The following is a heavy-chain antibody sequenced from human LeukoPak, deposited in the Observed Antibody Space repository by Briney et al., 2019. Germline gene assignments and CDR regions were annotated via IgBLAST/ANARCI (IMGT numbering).Heavy chain of an antibody. CDR2: IDPSGSYT. CDR1: GYSFTSYW. V-gene: IGHV5-10-1*01. J-gene: IGHJ1*01. Sequence: GESLKISCKGSGYSFTSYWISWVRQMPGKGLEWMGRIDPSGSYTNYSPSFQGHVTISADKSISAAYLQWSSLKASDTAIYYCARHWAVYSSRSYLQHWGQGTLVTVSS. CDR3: ARHWAVYSSRSYLQH. D-gene: IGHD6-13*01.